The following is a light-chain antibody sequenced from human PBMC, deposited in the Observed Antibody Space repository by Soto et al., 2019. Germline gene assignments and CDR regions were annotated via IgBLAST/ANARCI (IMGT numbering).Light chain of an antibody. J-gene: IGLJ1*01. Sequence: QSALTQPPSASGSPGQSVTISCTGTSRDVGGYNYVSWYQQHPGKAPKLMIYQVTKRPSGVPDRFSASKSGNTASLTVSGLQAEDEAHYYCAAWDDSLSGHVFGTGTKLTVL. V-gene: IGLV2-8*01. CDR2: QVT. CDR1: SRDVGGYNY. CDR3: AAWDDSLSGHV.